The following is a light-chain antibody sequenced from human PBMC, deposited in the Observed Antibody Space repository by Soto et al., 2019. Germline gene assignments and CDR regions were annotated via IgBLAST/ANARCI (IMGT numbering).Light chain of an antibody. J-gene: IGKJ1*01. CDR2: GGT. CDR3: QKYNSAPWT. Sequence: DIVLTQSPGTLSLTPGERATLSCRASQSVDSEYFAWYQQRPGQPPRLLIYGGTSRATGIPDRFRASVSGTDFTLTISRLEPEDVATYYCQKYNSAPWTFGQGTKVEIK. CDR1: QSVDSEY. V-gene: IGKV3-20*01.